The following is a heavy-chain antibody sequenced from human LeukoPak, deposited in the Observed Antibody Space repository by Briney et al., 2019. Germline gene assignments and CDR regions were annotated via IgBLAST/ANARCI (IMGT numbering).Heavy chain of an antibody. J-gene: IGHJ6*02. Sequence: GGSLRLSCAASGFAFSSYDMHWVRQATGKGLEWVSAIGTAGDTYYPGSVKGRFTISRENAKNSLYLQMNSLRAEDTAVYYCARGFRVDWYPYYYGMDVWGQGTTVTVSS. CDR2: IGTAGDT. V-gene: IGHV3-13*01. CDR3: ARGFRVDWYPYYYGMDV. CDR1: GFAFSSYD. D-gene: IGHD3-9*01.